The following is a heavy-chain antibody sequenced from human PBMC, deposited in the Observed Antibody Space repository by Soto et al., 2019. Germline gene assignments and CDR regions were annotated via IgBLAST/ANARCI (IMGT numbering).Heavy chain of an antibody. CDR1: GFTFSSYA. V-gene: IGHV3-30-3*01. J-gene: IGHJ6*02. CDR2: ISYDGNNK. CDR3: ARAGCDGGSCYTLVGLRYGMDV. Sequence: QVQLVESGGGVVQPGRSLRLSCAASGFTFSSYAMYWVRQAPGKGLEWVAVISYDGNNKYYADSVKGRFTISRDNSKNTLYLQMNGLRAEDTVVYYCARAGCDGGSCYTLVGLRYGMDVWGQGTTVTVSS. D-gene: IGHD2-15*01.